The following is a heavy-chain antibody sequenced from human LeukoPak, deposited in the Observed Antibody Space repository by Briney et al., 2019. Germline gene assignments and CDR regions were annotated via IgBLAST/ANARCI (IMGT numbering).Heavy chain of an antibody. CDR3: ARRSYSSSWYYFDY. CDR1: GGSISSYY. CDR2: IYYSGST. J-gene: IGHJ4*02. D-gene: IGHD6-13*01. V-gene: IGHV4-59*01. Sequence: SETLSLTCTVSGGSISSYYWSWIRQPPGKGLEWIGYIYYSGSTNYNPSLKSRDTISVDTSKNQFSLKLSSVTAADTAVYYCARRSYSSSWYYFDYWGQGTLVTVSS.